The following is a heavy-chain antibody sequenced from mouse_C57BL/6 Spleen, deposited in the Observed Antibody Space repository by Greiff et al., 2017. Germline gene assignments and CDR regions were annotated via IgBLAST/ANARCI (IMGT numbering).Heavy chain of an antibody. V-gene: IGHV1-72*01. CDR1: GYTFTSYW. D-gene: IGHD2-5*01. J-gene: IGHJ3*01. CDR2: IDPNSGGT. Sequence: QVQLQQPGAELVKPGASVKLSCKASGYTFTSYWMHWVKQRPGRGLEWIGRIDPNSGGTKYNEKFKSKATLTVDKPSSTAYMQLSSLTSEDSAVYYCASYSNHGGFAYWGQGTLVTVSA. CDR3: ASYSNHGGFAY.